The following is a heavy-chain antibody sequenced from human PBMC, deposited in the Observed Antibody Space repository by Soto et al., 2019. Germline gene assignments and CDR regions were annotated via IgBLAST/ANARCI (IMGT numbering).Heavy chain of an antibody. V-gene: IGHV3-7*01. CDR1: GFTFSNYW. J-gene: IGHJ4*02. D-gene: IGHD6-19*01. CDR2: IRQDGSQK. CDR3: VRDGSSGWHFDS. Sequence: EVQLVESGGGLVQPGGSLRLSCEASGFTFSNYWMSWIRQAPGKGLEWVANIRQDGSQKYLVDSVTGRFTISRDNAKNSLYLQMNGLRTEDTXXXXXVRDGSSGWHFDSWGQGTLVTVSS.